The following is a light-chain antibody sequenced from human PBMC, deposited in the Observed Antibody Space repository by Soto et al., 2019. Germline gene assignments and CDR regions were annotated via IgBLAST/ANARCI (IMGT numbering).Light chain of an antibody. CDR2: EVT. Sequence: QSVLTQPASVSGSPGQSITISCTGTDNDIGIYNYVSWYRQYPAKAPKLIIYEVTDRPSGTSNRFSGTKSGNTASLTISGLRAEDEATYYCSSYTISSTLYVFGTGTKVTVL. CDR3: SSYTISSTLYV. J-gene: IGLJ1*01. CDR1: DNDIGIYNY. V-gene: IGLV2-14*01.